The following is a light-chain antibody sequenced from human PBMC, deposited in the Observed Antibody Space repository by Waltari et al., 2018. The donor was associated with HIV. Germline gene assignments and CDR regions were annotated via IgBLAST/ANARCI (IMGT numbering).Light chain of an antibody. CDR1: ALPKPY. V-gene: IGLV3-25*03. CDR2: NDS. J-gene: IGLJ2*01. Sequence: SYELTQPPSVSASPGQTARITCSGDALPKPYAYWYQQKPGQAPVLVIYNDSERPSGIPERFSGSSSGTTVTLTISGVQAEDEADYYCQSADSSGTYVVFGGGTKLTVL. CDR3: QSADSSGTYVV.